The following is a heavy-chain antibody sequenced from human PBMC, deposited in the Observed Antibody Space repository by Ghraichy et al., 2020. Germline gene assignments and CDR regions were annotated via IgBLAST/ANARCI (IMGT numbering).Heavy chain of an antibody. CDR3: ARDLDAYCGGDCYSSHGPAHET. Sequence: SETLSLTCTVSGGSISSYYWSWIRQPPGKGLEWIGYIYYSGSTNYNPSLKSRVTISVDTSKNQFSLKLSSVTAADTAVYYCARDLDAYCGGDCYSSHGPAHETWGQGTLVTVSS. V-gene: IGHV4-59*01. CDR1: GGSISSYY. D-gene: IGHD2-21*02. CDR2: IYYSGST. J-gene: IGHJ5*02.